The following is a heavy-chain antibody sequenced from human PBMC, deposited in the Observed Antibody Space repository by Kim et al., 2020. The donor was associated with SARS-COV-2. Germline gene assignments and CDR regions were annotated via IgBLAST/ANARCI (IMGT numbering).Heavy chain of an antibody. J-gene: IGHJ2*01. V-gene: IGHV3-23*01. D-gene: IGHD4-17*01. CDR1: GFTFSSYA. CDR2: ISGSGGST. CDR3: AKVETRPYHPLKYGDYERGPDWYFDL. Sequence: GGSLRLSCAASGFTFSSYAMSWVRQAPGKGLEWVSAISGSGGSTYYADSVKGRFTISRDNSKNTLYLQMNSLRAEDTAVYYCAKVETRPYHPLKYGDYERGPDWYFDLWGRGTLVTVSS.